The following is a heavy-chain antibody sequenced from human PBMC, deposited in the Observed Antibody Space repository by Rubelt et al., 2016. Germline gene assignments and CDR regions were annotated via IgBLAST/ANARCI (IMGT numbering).Heavy chain of an antibody. CDR2: IGINGGTT. CDR1: GFTYSSYA. D-gene: IGHD2/OR15-2a*01. CDR3: AKSPHAAPIADWYFDL. J-gene: IGHJ2*01. Sequence: EVQLVESGGGLVKPGGSLRLSCGASGFTYSSYAMSWVRQAPGKGLQYVSAIGINGGTTYYADSVKGRFTISRVDSKNTLYLQMGRLRAEETAVYYCAKSPHAAPIADWYFDLWGRGTLVTVSS. V-gene: IGHV3-64D*09.